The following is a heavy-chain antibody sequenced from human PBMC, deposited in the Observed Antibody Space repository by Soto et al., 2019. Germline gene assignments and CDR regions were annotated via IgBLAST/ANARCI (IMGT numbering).Heavy chain of an antibody. V-gene: IGHV3-7*01. J-gene: IGHJ6*03. CDR3: ARVTVATEYYYYYYYMDV. D-gene: IGHD5-12*01. CDR2: IKQDGSEK. CDR1: GFTFSSYW. Sequence: GGSLRLSCAASGFTFSSYWMSWVRQAPGKGLEWVANIKQDGSEKYYVDSVKGRFTISRDKAKNSLYLQMNSLRAEDTAWYYCARVTVATEYYYYYYYMDVWGKGTTVTVSS.